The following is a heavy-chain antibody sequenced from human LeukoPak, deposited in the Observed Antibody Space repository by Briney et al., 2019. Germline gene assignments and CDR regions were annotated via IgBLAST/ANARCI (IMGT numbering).Heavy chain of an antibody. J-gene: IGHJ4*02. V-gene: IGHV4-39*02. Sequence: SETLSLTCTVSGGSISSSSDYWGWSRQPPGKGLEWIGSIYYSGSTYYNPSLKSRVTISVDTSKNQFSLQLNSVTPEDTAVYYCAREEAGTYGFQYWGQGTLVTVSS. CDR1: GGSISSSSDY. D-gene: IGHD3-10*01. CDR3: AREEAGTYGFQY. CDR2: IYYSGST.